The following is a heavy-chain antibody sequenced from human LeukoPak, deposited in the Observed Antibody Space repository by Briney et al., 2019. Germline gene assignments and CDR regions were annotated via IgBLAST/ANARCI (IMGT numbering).Heavy chain of an antibody. Sequence: SGGSLRLSCAASGFTFSSYWMSWVRQAPGKGLEWVANIKQDGSEKYYVDSVKGRFTISRDNAKNSLYLQMNSLRAEDTAVYYCARDGDVATITPGYFDYWGQGTLVTVSS. CDR2: IKQDGSEK. D-gene: IGHD5-12*01. CDR3: ARDGDVATITPGYFDY. CDR1: GFTFSSYW. J-gene: IGHJ4*02. V-gene: IGHV3-7*01.